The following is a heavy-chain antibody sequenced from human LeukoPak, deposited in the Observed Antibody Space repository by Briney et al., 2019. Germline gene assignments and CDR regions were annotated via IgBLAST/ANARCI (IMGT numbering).Heavy chain of an antibody. CDR2: LDNNGDNT. D-gene: IGHD6-13*01. V-gene: IGHV3-23*01. CDR3: AVRYSGSWYLFDY. J-gene: IGHJ4*02. CDR1: GYTFTTYG. Sequence: PGGSLRLSCVGSGYTFTTYGMSWVRQAPGKGLEWVSGLDNNGDNTYYADSVKGRFTVSRDIAKNTLFLQMNSLRAEDTAVYYCAVRYSGSWYLFDYWGQGTLVTVSS.